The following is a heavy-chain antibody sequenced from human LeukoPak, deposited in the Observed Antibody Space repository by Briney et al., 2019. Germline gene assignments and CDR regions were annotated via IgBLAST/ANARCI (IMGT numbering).Heavy chain of an antibody. D-gene: IGHD3-10*02. CDR1: GFTFSSYS. CDR2: ITRSSHYI. CDR3: AELGITMIGGV. Sequence: GGSLRLSCAASGFTFSSYSMNWVRQAPGKGLEWVSCITRSSHYIYYADSVKGRFTISRDNAKNSVDLQMNSLRVEDTAVYYCAELGITMIGGVWGKGTTVTISS. V-gene: IGHV3-21*01. J-gene: IGHJ6*04.